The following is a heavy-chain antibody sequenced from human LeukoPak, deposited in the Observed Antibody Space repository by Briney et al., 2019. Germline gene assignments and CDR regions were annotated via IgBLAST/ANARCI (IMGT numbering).Heavy chain of an antibody. CDR3: ARDRGLWYFDL. J-gene: IGHJ2*01. CDR2: IYYSGST. Sequence: NPSETLSLTCTVSGGSISSFYWSWIRQPPGKGLEWIGYIYYSGSTNNNPSLKSRVTISVDTSKNQFSLKLSSVTAADTAVYYCARDRGLWYFDLWGRGTLVTVSS. D-gene: IGHD2-15*01. V-gene: IGHV4-59*01. CDR1: GGSISSFY.